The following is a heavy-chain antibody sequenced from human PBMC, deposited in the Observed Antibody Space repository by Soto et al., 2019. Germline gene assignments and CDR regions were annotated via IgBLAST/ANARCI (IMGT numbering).Heavy chain of an antibody. CDR3: ARDALPALIVATIGWFDP. D-gene: IGHD5-12*01. Sequence: ASVKRACKTFGFTLNSYVVSRVSLATGKGLEWMGWINPNSGGTNYAQKFQGWVTMTRDTSISTAYMELSRLRSDDTAVYYCARDALPALIVATIGWFDPWGQGTLVTVSS. CDR1: GFTLNSYV. J-gene: IGHJ5*02. CDR2: INPNSGGT. V-gene: IGHV1-2*04.